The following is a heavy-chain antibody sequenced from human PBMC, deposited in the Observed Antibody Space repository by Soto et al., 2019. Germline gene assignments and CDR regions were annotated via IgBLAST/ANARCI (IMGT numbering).Heavy chain of an antibody. CDR2: INSDGSTT. CDR3: ARGNYYSMDV. Sequence: EVQLVESGGGLVQPGGSLRLSCAATGFTFSNYWMHWVRQTPGKGLVWVSRINSDGSTTNYADSVKGRFTISRDSAKNTLYLQMNSVRAEDTAVYYCARGNYYSMDVWGQGTTVTVSS. CDR1: GFTFSNYW. J-gene: IGHJ6*02. V-gene: IGHV3-74*01.